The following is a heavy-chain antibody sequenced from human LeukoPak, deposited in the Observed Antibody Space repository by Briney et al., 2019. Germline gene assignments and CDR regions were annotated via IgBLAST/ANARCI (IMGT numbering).Heavy chain of an antibody. D-gene: IGHD5/OR15-5a*01. CDR3: VGLPRGYSVDR. CDR1: GGSITSSSYY. CDR2: IYYSGTT. J-gene: IGHJ4*02. Sequence: PSETLSLTCNVSGGSITSSSYYWGWIRQPPGKGLEWIGNIYYSGTTYYNPSLKSRVTISVDTSENQLSLNLTSVTAADTAVYHCVGLPRGYSVDRWGQGTLVTVSS. V-gene: IGHV4-39*01.